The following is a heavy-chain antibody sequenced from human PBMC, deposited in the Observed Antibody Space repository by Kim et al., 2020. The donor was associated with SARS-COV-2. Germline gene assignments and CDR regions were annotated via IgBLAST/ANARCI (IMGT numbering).Heavy chain of an antibody. CDR1: GGSISRGEYY. Sequence: SETLSLTCTVSGGSISRGEYYGTWIRQGPGRGLKWFVHITATWDTKETVALQSGVTRSLDPAKDQISRKLRSVTVADTAVYFCTREYFDSTTSYSGWLGSWGQGTLVTVSS. CDR2: ITATWDT. D-gene: IGHD3-22*01. CDR3: TREYFDSTTSYSGWLGS. J-gene: IGHJ5*01. V-gene: IGHV4-31*03.